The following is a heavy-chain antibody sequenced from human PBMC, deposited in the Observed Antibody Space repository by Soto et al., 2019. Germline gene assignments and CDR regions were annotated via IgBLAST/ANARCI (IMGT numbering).Heavy chain of an antibody. CDR1: GYTFTDYF. Sequence: SSVKVSCKASGYTFTDYFMHWVRQAPGQGLEWMGWINGNSGGTSYAQKFQGRVAMTRDTSISTAYMELSSLTFDDTAVYYCARANDFWSPRYYYGMDVCGQGTTVTVSS. CDR2: INGNSGGT. J-gene: IGHJ6*02. V-gene: IGHV1-2*02. D-gene: IGHD3-3*01. CDR3: ARANDFWSPRYYYGMDV.